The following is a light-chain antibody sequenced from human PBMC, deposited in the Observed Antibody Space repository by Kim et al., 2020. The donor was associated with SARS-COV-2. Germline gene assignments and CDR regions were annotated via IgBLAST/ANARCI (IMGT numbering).Light chain of an antibody. CDR2: SAS. Sequence: SASTGDRITITCRASQNINSFLAWSQQKPGKAPKLLIYSASTLQSGAPSRFSGTGSGTDFTLTISCLQSEDFASYYCQQYYNLPPTFGQGTKLEI. V-gene: IGKV1-8*01. J-gene: IGKJ2*01. CDR1: QNINSF. CDR3: QQYYNLPPT.